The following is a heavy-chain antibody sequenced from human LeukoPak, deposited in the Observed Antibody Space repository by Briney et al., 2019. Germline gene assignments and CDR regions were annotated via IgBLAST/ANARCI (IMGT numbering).Heavy chain of an antibody. Sequence: PSETLSLTCSVSGASISSDTYCWAWIRQPPGKGLESLASVYADGRTYYDPSLQSRVSISVDTSRNQISLKLSSVTAADTAVYFCASRYCPTPDYSFLDEFWGQGTLVTVSS. D-gene: IGHD2-15*01. CDR3: ASRYCPTPDYSFLDEF. J-gene: IGHJ4*02. CDR2: VYADGRT. V-gene: IGHV4-39*01. CDR1: GASISSDTYC.